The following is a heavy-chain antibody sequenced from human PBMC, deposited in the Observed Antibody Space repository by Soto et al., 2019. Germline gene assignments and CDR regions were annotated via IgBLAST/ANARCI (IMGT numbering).Heavy chain of an antibody. CDR1: GYTFTSYA. J-gene: IGHJ6*02. D-gene: IGHD2-15*01. Sequence: ASVKVSCKASGYTFTSYAMHWVRQAPGQRLEWMGWINAGNGNTKYSQKFQGRVTITRDTSASTAYMELSSLRSEDTAVYYCARDIVVVVAATPDYYYGMDVWGQGTTVTVSS. CDR3: ARDIVVVVAATPDYYYGMDV. CDR2: INAGNGNT. V-gene: IGHV1-3*01.